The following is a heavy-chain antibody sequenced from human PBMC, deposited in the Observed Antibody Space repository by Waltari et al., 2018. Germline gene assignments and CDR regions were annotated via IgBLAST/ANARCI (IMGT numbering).Heavy chain of an antibody. V-gene: IGHV4-38-2*01. CDR3: VRVSNQWYFDL. CDR1: GYFISSGYY. J-gene: IGHJ2*01. Sequence: QVQLQESGPGLVKASETLSLTCGVSGYFISSGYYWGWIRRPPGKGLEWIGSIIHSGSTYYNPSLNSRVTISVDTSKNQFTLNLNSVTAADTAVYYCVRVSNQWYFDLWGRGTLVSVSS. D-gene: IGHD3-3*02. CDR2: IIHSGST.